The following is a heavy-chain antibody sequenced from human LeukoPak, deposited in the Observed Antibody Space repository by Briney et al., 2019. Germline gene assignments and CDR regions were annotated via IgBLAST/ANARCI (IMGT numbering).Heavy chain of an antibody. V-gene: IGHV3-23*01. CDR3: AKGAEEGVVITSVYYYYMDV. Sequence: GGSLRLSCAASGFTFSSYGMSWVRQAPGKGLEWVATISASGYNTYYADSVTGRFTISRDNSKNTVYLQMNTLRAADTAVYYCAKGAEEGVVITSVYYYYMDVWGKGTTVTISS. D-gene: IGHD3-3*01. CDR1: GFTFSSYG. CDR2: ISASGYNT. J-gene: IGHJ6*03.